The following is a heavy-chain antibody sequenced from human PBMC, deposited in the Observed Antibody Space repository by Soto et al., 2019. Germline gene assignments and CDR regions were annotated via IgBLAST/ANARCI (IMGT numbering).Heavy chain of an antibody. V-gene: IGHV3-23*01. CDR1: GFTFSNYS. J-gene: IGHJ6*02. D-gene: IGHD6-6*01. CDR3: AKALQYSSSRDYFYYGMDV. CDR2: MNSGGRS. Sequence: EVQLLESGGGLVQPGGSLRLSCAASGFTFSNYSMSWVRQAPGKGLEWVSGMNSGGRSYYADSVKGRFTISRDTSKNMPYLQMNSLRADDTAVFYCAKALQYSSSRDYFYYGMDVWGQGTTVTVSS.